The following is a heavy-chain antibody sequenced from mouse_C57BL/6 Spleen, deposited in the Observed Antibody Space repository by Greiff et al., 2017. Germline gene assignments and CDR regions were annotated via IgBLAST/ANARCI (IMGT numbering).Heavy chain of an antibody. D-gene: IGHD1-1*01. CDR1: GYTFTSYG. V-gene: IGHV1-81*01. J-gene: IGHJ2*01. CDR2: IYPRSGNT. CDR3: ARGLTTVVANYFDY. Sequence: QVQLQQSGAELARPGASVKLSCKASGYTFTSYGISWVKQRTGQGLEWIGEIYPRSGNTYYNEKFKGKATLTADKSSSTAYMELRSLTSEDAAVYFCARGLTTVVANYFDYWGQGTTLTVSS.